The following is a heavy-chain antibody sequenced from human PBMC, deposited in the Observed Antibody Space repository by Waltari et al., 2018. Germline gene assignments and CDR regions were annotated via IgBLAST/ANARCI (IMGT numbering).Heavy chain of an antibody. CDR1: GGTFSSYA. J-gene: IGHJ5*02. D-gene: IGHD6-6*01. CDR3: ARMGSVEYSSPLFDP. Sequence: QVQLVQSGAEVKKPGSSVKVSCKASGGTFSSYAISWVRQAPGQGLEWMGGINPILGIANYAQKFQGRVTITADKSTSTAYMELSSLRSEDTAVYYCARMGSVEYSSPLFDPWGQGTLVTVSS. V-gene: IGHV1-69*10. CDR2: INPILGIA.